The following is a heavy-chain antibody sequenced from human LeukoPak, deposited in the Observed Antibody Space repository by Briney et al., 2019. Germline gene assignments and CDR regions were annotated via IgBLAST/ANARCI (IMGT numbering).Heavy chain of an antibody. V-gene: IGHV5-51*01. Sequence: GESLKISCKGSGYSFTSYWIGGVRQMPGKGREGMGIIYPVDSDTRYSPSFQGQVTISADKAIRTAYLQWSSLKASDTAMYYCARRRGSGANDYWGQGTLVTVSS. CDR3: ARRRGSGANDY. CDR2: IYPVDSDT. D-gene: IGHD3-10*01. CDR1: GYSFTSYW. J-gene: IGHJ4*02.